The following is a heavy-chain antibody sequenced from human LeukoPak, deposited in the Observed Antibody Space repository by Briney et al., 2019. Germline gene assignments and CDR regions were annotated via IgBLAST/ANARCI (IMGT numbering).Heavy chain of an antibody. D-gene: IGHD1-26*01. CDR1: GGSISSGGYY. CDR2: IYYSGST. Sequence: SETLSLTCTVSGGSISSGGYYWSWIRQHPGKGLEWIGYIYYSGSTYYNPSLKSRVTISVDTSKNQFSLKLSSVTAADTAVYYCARRVGATTTSYFDYWGQGTLVTVSS. V-gene: IGHV4-31*03. J-gene: IGHJ4*02. CDR3: ARRVGATTTSYFDY.